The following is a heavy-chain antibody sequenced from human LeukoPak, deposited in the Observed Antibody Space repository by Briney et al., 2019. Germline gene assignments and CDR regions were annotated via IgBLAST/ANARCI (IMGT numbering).Heavy chain of an antibody. CDR1: GDTFSSHA. J-gene: IGHJ6*03. V-gene: IGHV1-69*13. Sequence: GASVKVSCKASGDTFSSHAISWVRQDPGQGLEWMGGIIPIFGTANYAQKFQGRVTITADESTSTAYMELSSLRSEDTAVYYCARGAYSSSWYGAVISYYMDVWGKGTTVTVSS. CDR3: ARGAYSSSWYGAVISYYMDV. CDR2: IIPIFGTA. D-gene: IGHD6-13*01.